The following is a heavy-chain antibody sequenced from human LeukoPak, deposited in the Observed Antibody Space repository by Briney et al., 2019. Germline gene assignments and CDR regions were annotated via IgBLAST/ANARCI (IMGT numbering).Heavy chain of an antibody. D-gene: IGHD3-22*01. CDR1: GGSISSYY. V-gene: IGHV4-59*08. Sequence: SETLSLTCTVSGGSISSYYWSWIRQPPGKGLEWIGYIYYSGSTNYNPSLKSRVTISVDTSKNQFSLKLSSVTAADTAVYYCASPLHYYDSSGYSYYFDYWGQGTLVTVSS. CDR2: IYYSGST. J-gene: IGHJ4*02. CDR3: ASPLHYYDSSGYSYYFDY.